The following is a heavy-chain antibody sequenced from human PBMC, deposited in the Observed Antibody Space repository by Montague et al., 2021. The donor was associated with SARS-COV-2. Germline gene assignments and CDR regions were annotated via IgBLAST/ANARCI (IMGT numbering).Heavy chain of an antibody. Sequence: SETRSLTCAVAGGSIRNCNWGWIRQPPGKGLEWIGYVFYTGSTNYNLSLKSRVTISIDTSKHQISLRVTSVTAADTAKYYCASHNADEFGLLDYWGQGTLVTVSS. J-gene: IGHJ4*02. D-gene: IGHD3/OR15-3a*01. CDR3: ASHNADEFGLLDY. V-gene: IGHV4-59*08. CDR1: GGSIRNCN. CDR2: VFYTGST.